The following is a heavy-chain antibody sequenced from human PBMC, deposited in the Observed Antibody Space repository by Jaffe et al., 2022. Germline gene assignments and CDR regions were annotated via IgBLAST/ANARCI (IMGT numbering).Heavy chain of an antibody. J-gene: IGHJ3*02. CDR1: GFTFSSYG. CDR3: AKDEVWGLLWFGGDAFDI. V-gene: IGHV3-30*02. D-gene: IGHD3-10*01. Sequence: QVQLVESGGGVVQPGGSLRLSCAASGFTFSSYGMHWVRQAPGKGLEWVAFIRYDGSNKYYADSVKGRFTISRDNSKNTLYLQMNSLRAEDTAVYYCAKDEVWGLLWFGGDAFDIWGQGTMVTVSS. CDR2: IRYDGSNK.